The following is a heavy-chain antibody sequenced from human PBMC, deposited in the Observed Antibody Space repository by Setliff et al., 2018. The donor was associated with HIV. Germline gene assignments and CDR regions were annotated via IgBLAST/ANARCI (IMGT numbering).Heavy chain of an antibody. D-gene: IGHD3-3*01. V-gene: IGHV4-39*01. CDR2: IFYRGIT. CDR1: GGSFTSRSDY. CDR3: ARSKTFYDFWGGYYTHGAFKI. J-gene: IGHJ3*02. Sequence: SETLSLTCTVSGGSFTSRSDYWGWIRQPPGKGLEWIGSIFYRGITYYNPSLKSRVTISVDTSKNQFSLNLTSVTAADTAVYYCARSKTFYDFWGGYYTHGAFKIWGLGTMVTVSS.